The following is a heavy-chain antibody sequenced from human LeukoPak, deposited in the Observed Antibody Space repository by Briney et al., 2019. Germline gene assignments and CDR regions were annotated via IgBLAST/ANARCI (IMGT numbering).Heavy chain of an antibody. V-gene: IGHV1-18*01. Sequence: ASVRGSCEASGYMFTSYAISWVRRAPGQGLEWMGWIRAYNVNTKSAQKFQARVTITTDTSTSTAYMELRSLRSDDTAVYYCARVAVDLDCSGDTCSSVFKSFDAWGQGTLVTVSS. D-gene: IGHD2-15*01. J-gene: IGHJ5*02. CDR1: GYMFTSYA. CDR3: ARVAVDLDCSGDTCSSVFKSFDA. CDR2: IRAYNVNT.